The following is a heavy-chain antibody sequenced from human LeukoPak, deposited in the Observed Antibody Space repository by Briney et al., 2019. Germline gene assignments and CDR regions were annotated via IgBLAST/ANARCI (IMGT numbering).Heavy chain of an antibody. CDR1: GFSLSDSH. J-gene: IGHJ4*02. D-gene: IGHD2-2*01. Sequence: GGSMRLSCAASGFSLSDSHMHWVRQAPGKGLEWVGHIRSRRDNYATAYGVSVQGRFTISRDDSNNMAYLQMNSLTADDTAVYYCSRQTVSCHDFWGQGTLVTVSS. V-gene: IGHV3-73*01. CDR2: IRSRRDNYAT. CDR3: SRQTVSCHDF.